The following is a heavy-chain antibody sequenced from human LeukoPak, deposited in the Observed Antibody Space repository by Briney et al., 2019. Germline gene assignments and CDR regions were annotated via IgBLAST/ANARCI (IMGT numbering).Heavy chain of an antibody. J-gene: IGHJ5*02. CDR1: GFTFSSYW. V-gene: IGHV3-7*01. D-gene: IGHD3-9*01. CDR3: ASSIYLGFDP. CDR2: IKQDGSEK. Sequence: GGSLRLSCAASGFTFSSYWMSWVHQAPGKGLEWVANIKQDGSEKYYVDSVKGRFTISRDNAKNSLYLQMNSLRAEDTAVCYCASSIYLGFDPWGQGTLVTVSS.